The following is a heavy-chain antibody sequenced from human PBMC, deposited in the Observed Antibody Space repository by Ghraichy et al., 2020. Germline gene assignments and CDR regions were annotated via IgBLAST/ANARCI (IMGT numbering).Heavy chain of an antibody. J-gene: IGHJ6*02. V-gene: IGHV3-33*01. CDR2: IWYDGSNK. CDR3: ARESGVLRYFEQGGYYGMDV. CDR1: GFTFSSYG. D-gene: IGHD3-9*01. Sequence: GESLNISCAASGFTFSSYGMHWVRQAPGKGLEWVAVIWYDGSNKYYADSVKGRFTISRDNSKNTLYLQMNSLRAEDTAVYYCARESGVLRYFEQGGYYGMDVWGQGTTVTVSS.